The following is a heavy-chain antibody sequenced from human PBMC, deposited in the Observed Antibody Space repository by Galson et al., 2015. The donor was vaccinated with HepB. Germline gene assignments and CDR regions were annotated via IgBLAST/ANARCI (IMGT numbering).Heavy chain of an antibody. CDR2: ISGDTYGT. D-gene: IGHD6-19*01. V-gene: IGHV3-23*01. CDR3: AKGGGWYTGFDS. J-gene: IGHJ4*02. Sequence: SLRLSCAGSGFIFSNYALSWVRQAPGKGLQWVSGISGDTYGTYYEDSVKGRFTISRDNSNSRLYLQMTSVTADDTATYYCAKGGGWYTGFDSWGEGALVAVSA. CDR1: GFIFSNYA.